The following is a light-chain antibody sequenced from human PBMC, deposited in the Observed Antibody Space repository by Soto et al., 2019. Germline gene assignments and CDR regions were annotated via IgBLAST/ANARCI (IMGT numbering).Light chain of an antibody. CDR2: DAS. CDR3: HQYGSSPIT. CDR1: QSVGSNL. J-gene: IGKJ5*01. V-gene: IGKV3-20*01. Sequence: EILSTQSPGTLSLSPFEIATLSLKSSQSVGSNLLAWYQQKRGQAPRLLIYDASSRATGIPARFSGSGSATDFTLTISRLEPEDFALFYCHQYGSSPITFGQGTRLEI.